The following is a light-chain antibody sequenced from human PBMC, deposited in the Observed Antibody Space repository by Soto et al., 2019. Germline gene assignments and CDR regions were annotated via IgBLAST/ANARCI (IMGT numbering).Light chain of an antibody. J-gene: IGLJ1*01. Sequence: QSVLTQPPSASGTPGQRVTISCSGSSSNIGINYVYWYQQRPGTAPKLLIYTNDQRPSGVPDRFSGPKSGTSASLAISGLRSEDEGDYYCAVWDDSLSAYVFGTGTKVTVL. V-gene: IGLV1-47*02. CDR3: AVWDDSLSAYV. CDR1: SSNIGINY. CDR2: TND.